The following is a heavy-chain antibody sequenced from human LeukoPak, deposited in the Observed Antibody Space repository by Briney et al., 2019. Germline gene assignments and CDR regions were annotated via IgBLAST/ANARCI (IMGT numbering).Heavy chain of an antibody. V-gene: IGHV4-59*01. D-gene: IGHD3-10*01. CDR2: LFYSGST. CDR3: ATVAVIRGVTYFDY. CDR1: GGSISSDY. J-gene: IGHJ4*02. Sequence: SETLSLTCTVSGGSISSDYWSWIRQSPGKGLEWIAYLFYSGSTDYNPSLESRVTISVDTSKNQFSLKLRSVTAADTAVYYCATVAVIRGVTYFDYWGQGTLVTVSS.